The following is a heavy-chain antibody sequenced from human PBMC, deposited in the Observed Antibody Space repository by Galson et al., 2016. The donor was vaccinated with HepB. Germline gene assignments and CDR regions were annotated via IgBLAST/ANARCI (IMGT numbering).Heavy chain of an antibody. CDR3: ARDSGWRGGGAFDI. J-gene: IGHJ3*02. CDR1: GFTFSNYA. V-gene: IGHV3-23*01. CDR2: ISGSGDST. Sequence: SLRLSCATSGFTFSNYAMGWVRQAPGKGLEWVSVISGSGDSTHFADSVKGRFSISRDNSRNSLYLHMNTLSPEDTALYFCARDSGWRGGGAFDIWGQGTMVTVSP. D-gene: IGHD6-19*01.